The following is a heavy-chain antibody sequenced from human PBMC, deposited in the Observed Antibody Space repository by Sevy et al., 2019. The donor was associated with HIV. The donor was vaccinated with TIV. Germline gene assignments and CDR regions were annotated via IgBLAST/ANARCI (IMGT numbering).Heavy chain of an antibody. CDR1: GFTFGSYM. Sequence: GGSLRLSCAGSGFTFGSYMMNWVRQAPGRGLEWRSRISRTGGNTEYGDSAKGRFTISRDNSKNTVYLQMKDLRAEDTALYYCVKEGRDDFNPYLDFWGQGILVTVSS. D-gene: IGHD3-10*01. CDR2: ISRTGGNT. CDR3: VKEGRDDFNPYLDF. V-gene: IGHV3-23*01. J-gene: IGHJ4*02.